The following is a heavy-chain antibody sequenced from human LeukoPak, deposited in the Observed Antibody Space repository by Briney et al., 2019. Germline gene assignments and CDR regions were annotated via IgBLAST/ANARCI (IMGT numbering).Heavy chain of an antibody. V-gene: IGHV4-59*01. CDR3: ARSGSSGWYYYYGMDV. CDR1: GSISSYY. D-gene: IGHD6-19*01. J-gene: IGHJ6*02. Sequence: SETLSLTCTVSGSISSYYWSWIRQPPGKGLEWIGYIYYSGSTNYNPSLKSRVTISVDTSKSQFSLKLSSVTAADTAVYYCARSGSSGWYYYYGMDVWGQGTTVTVSS. CDR2: IYYSGST.